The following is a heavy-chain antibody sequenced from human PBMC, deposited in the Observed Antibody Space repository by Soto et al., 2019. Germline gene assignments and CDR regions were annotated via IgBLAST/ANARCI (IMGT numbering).Heavy chain of an antibody. CDR1: GFTFSNHA. Sequence: EVQLLESGGDLVQPGGSLRLSCVASGFTFSNHAMSWVRQAPGKGLEWVSAIYGDGLRTYYTDSVKGRFTISRDISKSTLYLQMNSLRAEDTALYYCAKGAMVDTTATFVDYWGQGTLVTVSS. J-gene: IGHJ4*02. CDR3: AKGAMVDTTATFVDY. V-gene: IGHV3-23*01. CDR2: IYGDGLRT. D-gene: IGHD5-18*01.